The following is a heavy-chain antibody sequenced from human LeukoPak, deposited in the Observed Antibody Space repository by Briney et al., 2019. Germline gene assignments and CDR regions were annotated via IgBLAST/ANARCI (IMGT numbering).Heavy chain of an antibody. D-gene: IGHD1-1*01. J-gene: IGHJ6*03. CDR1: GFAFGSYV. V-gene: IGHV3-23*01. Sequence: PGGSLRLSCAASGFAFGSYVMTWVRQAPGKGLEWVSALSASGDATYYADSVKGRFTISRDNSKNTVYLQMGSLRAEDTAVYYCAKNRGGTYKYYMDVWGNGTTVTVSS. CDR2: LSASGDAT. CDR3: AKNRGGTYKYYMDV.